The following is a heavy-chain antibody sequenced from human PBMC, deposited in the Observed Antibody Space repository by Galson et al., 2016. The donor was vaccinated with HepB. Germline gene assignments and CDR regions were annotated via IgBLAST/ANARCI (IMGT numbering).Heavy chain of an antibody. J-gene: IGHJ4*02. CDR1: GFTFSSYA. Sequence: SLRLSCAASGFTFSSYAMSWVRQAPGKGLEWVSGISGSGGSTYYADSVKGRFTISRDNSKNTLYLQMNSLRAEDTAVYYCAKVAPDYDFWSGYTVHFYFDYWGQGTVVTVSS. CDR2: ISGSGGST. V-gene: IGHV3-23*01. D-gene: IGHD3-3*01. CDR3: AKVAPDYDFWSGYTVHFYFDY.